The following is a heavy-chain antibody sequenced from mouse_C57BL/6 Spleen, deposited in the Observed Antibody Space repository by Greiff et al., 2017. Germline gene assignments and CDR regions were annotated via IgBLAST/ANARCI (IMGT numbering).Heavy chain of an antibody. CDR1: GFTITDYC. D-gene: IGHD3-3*01. CDR2: LFPGDGGT. J-gene: IGHJ2*01. CDR3: TRTAGNLDD. Sequence: EVHLQQSGAELMRPGASVKLSCTASGFTITDYCIHWVKQRPGQGLEWIGGLFPGDGGTAYDQKFQGKATITADTSSNTAYLQLSSLTTEDTALYYWTRTAGNLDDWGQGTTRTVAS. V-gene: IGHV14-1*01.